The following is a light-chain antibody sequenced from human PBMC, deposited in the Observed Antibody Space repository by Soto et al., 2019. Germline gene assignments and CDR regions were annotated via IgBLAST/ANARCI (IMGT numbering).Light chain of an antibody. CDR2: GAS. Sequence: EIVLTQSPGTLSLSPGERATLSCRASQSVSSSYLAWYQQKPGQAPRLLIYGASSRATGIPDRFSGSGSGTDFTLTISSLEPEDFAVYYYQQYGSSRWTFGQGTKLDIK. CDR3: QQYGSSRWT. CDR1: QSVSSSY. J-gene: IGKJ1*01. V-gene: IGKV3-20*01.